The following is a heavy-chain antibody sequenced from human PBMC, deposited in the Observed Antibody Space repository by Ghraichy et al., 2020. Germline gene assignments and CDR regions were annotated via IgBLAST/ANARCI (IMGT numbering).Heavy chain of an antibody. CDR1: GFSFSKSW. CDR3: TTGGWYILDY. CDR2: IKSETDGGTT. J-gene: IGHJ4*02. D-gene: IGHD2-15*01. V-gene: IGHV3-15*05. Sequence: GESLNISCAVSGFSFSKSWMTWVRQAPGKGLEWVGLIKSETDGGTTDSAASVKGRFIISRDDSKNTLYLQMNSLKTEDTAVYYCTTGGWYILDYWGQGTLVTVSS.